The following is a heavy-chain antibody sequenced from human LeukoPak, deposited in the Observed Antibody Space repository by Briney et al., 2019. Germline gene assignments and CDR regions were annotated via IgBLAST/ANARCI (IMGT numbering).Heavy chain of an antibody. CDR1: GFTFSSYA. J-gene: IGHJ4*02. D-gene: IGHD1-7*01. CDR3: ARGRTGTAKPSFDY. CDR2: ISSNGGST. Sequence: GGSLRLSCAASGFTFSSYAMHWVRQAPGKGLEYVSAISSNGGSTYYANSVKGRFTIPRDNSKNTLYLQMGSLRAEDMAVYYCARGRTGTAKPSFDYWGQGTLVTVSS. V-gene: IGHV3-64*01.